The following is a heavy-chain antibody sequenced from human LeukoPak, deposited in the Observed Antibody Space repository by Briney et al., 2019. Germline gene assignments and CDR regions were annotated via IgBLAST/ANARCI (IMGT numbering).Heavy chain of an antibody. D-gene: IGHD3-3*01. V-gene: IGHV3-7*01. J-gene: IGHJ4*02. CDR3: AIDLRFYDY. CDR1: GFTFSSYW. Sequence: GGSLRLSCAASGFTFSSYWMSWVRRAPGKGLEWVANIKQDGSEKYYVDSVKGRFTISRDNANSSLYLQMNTVRAEDSCVYYCAIDLRFYDYWGQGTLVTVSS. CDR2: IKQDGSEK.